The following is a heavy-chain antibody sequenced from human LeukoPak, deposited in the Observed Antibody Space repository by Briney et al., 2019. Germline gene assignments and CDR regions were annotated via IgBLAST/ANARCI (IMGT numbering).Heavy chain of an antibody. D-gene: IGHD6-6*01. Sequence: ASVKVSCKASGYTFASYDINWVRQATGQGLEWMGWMDPNSGNTGYAQKFQGRVNMTRNTSISTAYMELSSLESEDTAVYYCARRRSGSSGPPSDHWGQGTLVTVSS. J-gene: IGHJ4*02. V-gene: IGHV1-8*01. CDR2: MDPNSGNT. CDR1: GYTFASYD. CDR3: ARRRSGSSGPPSDH.